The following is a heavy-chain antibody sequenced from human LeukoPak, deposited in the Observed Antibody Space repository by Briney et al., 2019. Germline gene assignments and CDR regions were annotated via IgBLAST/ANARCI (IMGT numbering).Heavy chain of an antibody. Sequence: PSETLSLTCAVSGYSISSGYYWTWIRQPPGNGLEWIGYIYYSGSINYNPSLKSRVTVSVDTSKNQFSLRLTSVTAADTAVYYCARGITWGYHYYMDVWGKGTTVTVSS. CDR3: ARGITWGYHYYMDV. CDR2: IYYSGSI. D-gene: IGHD3-16*01. CDR1: GYSISSGYY. J-gene: IGHJ6*03. V-gene: IGHV4-61*01.